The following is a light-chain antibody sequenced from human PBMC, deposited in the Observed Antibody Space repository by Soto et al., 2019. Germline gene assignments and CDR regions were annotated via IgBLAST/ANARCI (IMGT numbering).Light chain of an antibody. J-gene: IGKJ1*01. CDR2: GAS. V-gene: IGKV3-20*01. Sequence: EIVLTQSPGTLSLSPGERATLSCRASQSVSSTYLAWYQQRPGQAPRLLIYGASSRATGIPDRFSGSGSGTDFTLTISRLEPEDFAVYYCHQYSSSTKTFGRGTKVELK. CDR3: HQYSSSTKT. CDR1: QSVSSTY.